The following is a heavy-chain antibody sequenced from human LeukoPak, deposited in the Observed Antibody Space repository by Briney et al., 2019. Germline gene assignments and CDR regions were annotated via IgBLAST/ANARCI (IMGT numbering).Heavy chain of an antibody. D-gene: IGHD2-2*01. CDR3: ARDYCSSTSCYGYFDY. CDR1: GYTFTGYY. V-gene: IGHV1-2*02. Sequence: GASVKVSCKASGYTFTGYYMHWVRRAPGQRLEWMGWINPNSGGTNYAQKFQGRVTMTRDTSISTAYMELSRLRSDDTAVYYCARDYCSSTSCYGYFDYWGQGTLVTVSS. CDR2: INPNSGGT. J-gene: IGHJ4*02.